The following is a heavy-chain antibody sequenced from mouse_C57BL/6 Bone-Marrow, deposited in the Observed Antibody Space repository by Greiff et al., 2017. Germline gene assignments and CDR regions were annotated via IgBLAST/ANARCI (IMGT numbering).Heavy chain of an antibody. J-gene: IGHJ3*01. CDR2: INPNNGGT. Sequence: VQLQQSGPELVKPGASVKLSCKASGYTFTDYYMNWVKQRHGKSLEWIGDINPNNGGTSYNQKFKGKATLTVDKSASTADMELRSLTSEDSAVYYYASRTYDYDEDWFSYWGQGTLGTVSA. CDR1: GYTFTDYY. D-gene: IGHD2-4*01. CDR3: ASRTYDYDEDWFSY. V-gene: IGHV1-26*01.